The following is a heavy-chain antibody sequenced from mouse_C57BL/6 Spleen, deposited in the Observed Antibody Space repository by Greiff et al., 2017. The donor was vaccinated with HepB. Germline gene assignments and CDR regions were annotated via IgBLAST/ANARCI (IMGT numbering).Heavy chain of an antibody. CDR1: GFNIKDDY. J-gene: IGHJ3*01. CDR3: TIGYGSSFLFAY. V-gene: IGHV14-4*01. Sequence: VQLQQSGAELVRPGASVKLSCTASGFNIKDDYMHWVKQRPEQGLEWIGWIDPENGDTEYASKFQGKATITADTSSNTAYLQLSSLTSEDTAVYYCTIGYGSSFLFAYWGQGTLVTVSA. CDR2: IDPENGDT. D-gene: IGHD1-1*01.